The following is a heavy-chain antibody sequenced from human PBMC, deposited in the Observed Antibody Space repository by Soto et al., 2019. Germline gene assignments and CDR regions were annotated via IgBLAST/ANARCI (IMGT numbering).Heavy chain of an antibody. Sequence: SETLSLTCTVSGDSISSYYWSWNRQPPGKGLEWIGYIYYSGSTNYNPSLKSRVTISVDTSKNQFSLKLSSVTAADTAVYYCARHVDCSGGSCYPNNWFDPWGQGTLVTVSS. V-gene: IGHV4-59*08. CDR1: GDSISSYY. J-gene: IGHJ5*02. D-gene: IGHD2-15*01. CDR2: IYYSGST. CDR3: ARHVDCSGGSCYPNNWFDP.